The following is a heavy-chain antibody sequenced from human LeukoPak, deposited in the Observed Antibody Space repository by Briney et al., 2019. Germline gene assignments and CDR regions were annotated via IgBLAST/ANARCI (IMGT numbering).Heavy chain of an antibody. D-gene: IGHD4-11*01. J-gene: IGHJ4*02. CDR1: GGSISSGGYY. CDR2: IYYSGST. Sequence: SETLSLTCTVSGGSISSGGYYWSWIRQHPGKGLEWIGYIYYSGSTYYNPSLKSRVTISVDTSKNQFSLKLSSVTAADTAVYYCTTIGNYDQDYWGQGTLVTVSS. CDR3: TTIGNYDQDY. V-gene: IGHV4-31*03.